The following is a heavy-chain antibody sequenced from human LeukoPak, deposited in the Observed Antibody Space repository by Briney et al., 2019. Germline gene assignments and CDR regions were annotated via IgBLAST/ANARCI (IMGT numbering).Heavy chain of an antibody. J-gene: IGHJ4*02. CDR3: AKWASDNRAFDL. CDR2: GHYSGNT. CDR1: GTSITSYY. D-gene: IGHD2-8*01. Sequence: SQTLSLTCTVSGTSITSYYWNWIRQAPGQGPEWIGYGHYSGNTKYNPPLKSRVTISVDTSKNQCSLRLSSVTAADTAVYFCAKWASDNRAFDLWGQGTLVTVSS. V-gene: IGHV4-59*08.